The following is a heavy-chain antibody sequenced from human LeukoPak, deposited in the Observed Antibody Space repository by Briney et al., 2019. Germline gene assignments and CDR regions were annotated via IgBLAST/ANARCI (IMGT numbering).Heavy chain of an antibody. CDR3: ARSNKGGSYGYWYFDL. CDR2: IYSGGST. V-gene: IGHV3-53*01. CDR1: GGSFSGYC. J-gene: IGHJ2*01. Sequence: ETLSLTCAVYGGSFSGYCWSWVRQAPGKGLEWVSVIYSGGSTYYADSVKGRFTISRDNSKNTLYLQMNSLRAEDTAVYYCARSNKGGSYGYWYFDLWGRGTLVTVSS. D-gene: IGHD1-26*01.